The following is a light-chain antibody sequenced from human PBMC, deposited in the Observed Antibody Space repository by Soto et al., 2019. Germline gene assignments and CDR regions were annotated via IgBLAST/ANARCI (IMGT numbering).Light chain of an antibody. V-gene: IGLV4-69*01. Sequence: QPVLTQSPSASASLGASVKLTCTLSSLHSSYAIAWHQQQPEKGPRYLMKLNSDGSHSKGDGIPDRFSGSSSGAERYLTISSLQSEDEADYYCQTWGTGIHYVFGTGTKVTVL. CDR2: LNSDGSH. CDR3: QTWGTGIHYV. J-gene: IGLJ1*01. CDR1: SLHSSYA.